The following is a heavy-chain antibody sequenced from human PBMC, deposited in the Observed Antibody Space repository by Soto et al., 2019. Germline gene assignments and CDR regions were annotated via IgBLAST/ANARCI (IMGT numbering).Heavy chain of an antibody. V-gene: IGHV4-4*02. CDR2: IYHSGST. CDR1: GGSISSSNW. Sequence: SETLSLTCAVSGGSISSSNWWSWVRQPPGKGLEWIGEIYHSGSTNYNPSLKSRVTISVDKSKNQFSLKLSSVTAADTAVYYCARSRDGYNFILSRWGQGTLVTVSS. CDR3: ARSRDGYNFILSR. D-gene: IGHD5-12*01. J-gene: IGHJ4*02.